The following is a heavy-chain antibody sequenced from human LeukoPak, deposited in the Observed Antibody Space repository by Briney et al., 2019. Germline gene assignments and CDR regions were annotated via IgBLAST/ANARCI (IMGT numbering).Heavy chain of an antibody. CDR3: ARGTQTATMHYFDY. J-gene: IGHJ4*02. D-gene: IGHD5-24*01. CDR1: GFSFSYYS. Sequence: PGKSLRLSCAASGFSFSYYSMNWVRQAPGKGLEWVSYISSSSSTIYYADSVKGRFTISRDNAKNSLYLQMNSLRDEDTAVYYCARGTQTATMHYFDYWGQGTLVTVSS. CDR2: ISSSSSTI. V-gene: IGHV3-48*02.